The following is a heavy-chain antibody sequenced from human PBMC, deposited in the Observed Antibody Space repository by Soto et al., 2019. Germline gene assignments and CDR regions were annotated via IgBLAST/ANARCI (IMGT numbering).Heavy chain of an antibody. V-gene: IGHV1-3*01. CDR1: GYTFTSYA. J-gene: IGHJ4*02. CDR2: INAGNGNT. Sequence: QVQLVQSGAEVKKPGASVKVSCKASGYTFTSYAMRWVRQAPGQRLEWMGWINAGNGNTKYSQKFQGRVTITRDTSASTAYMELSSLRSEDTAVYYCARDDSGSYYGPVDWGQGTLVTVSS. D-gene: IGHD1-26*01. CDR3: ARDDSGSYYGPVD.